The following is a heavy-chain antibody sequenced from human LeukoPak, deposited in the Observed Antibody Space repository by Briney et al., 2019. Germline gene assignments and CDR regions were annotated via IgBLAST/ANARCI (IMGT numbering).Heavy chain of an antibody. Sequence: GGAPRLFCATPGFPLETNAMSWVRQAPGKGLEGVATIGNTETFYADSVTGRFTISRDNSKNTVNLQMNRLRVEDTAIYYCAKDWIQFNRVFDCFDSWGQGTLVTVSS. CDR2: IGNTET. CDR3: AKDWIQFNRVFDCFDS. CDR1: GFPLETNA. J-gene: IGHJ4*02. V-gene: IGHV3-23*01. D-gene: IGHD5-18*01.